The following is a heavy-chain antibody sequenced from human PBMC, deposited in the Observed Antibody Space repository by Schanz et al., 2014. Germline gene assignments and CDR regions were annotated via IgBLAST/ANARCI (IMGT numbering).Heavy chain of an antibody. V-gene: IGHV1-69*04. CDR3: ARDGVDAAAGGNY. CDR2: IIPILGIA. CDR1: GYTFTSHG. D-gene: IGHD6-13*01. Sequence: QVQLVQSGAEVKKPGASVKVSCKASGYTFTSHGISWVRQAPGQGLEWMGRIIPILGIANYAQKFQDKVTITADTSTTTAYMELSSLRSEDTAVYYCARDGVDAAAGGNYWGQGTLVTVSS. J-gene: IGHJ4*02.